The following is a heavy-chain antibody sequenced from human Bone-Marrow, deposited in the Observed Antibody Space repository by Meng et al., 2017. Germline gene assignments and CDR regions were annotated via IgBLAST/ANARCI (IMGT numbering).Heavy chain of an antibody. V-gene: IGHV3-20*04. J-gene: IGHJ4*02. CDR1: GFTFSGSA. D-gene: IGHD2-21*02. CDR2: INWNGGST. CDR3: ARDCGGDCYYEGALDY. Sequence: GESLKIPCAASGFTFSGSAMHWVRQAPGKGLEWVSGINWNGGSTGYADSVKGRFTISRDNAKNSLYLQMNSLRAEDTAVYYCARDCGGDCYYEGALDYWGQGTLVTVSS.